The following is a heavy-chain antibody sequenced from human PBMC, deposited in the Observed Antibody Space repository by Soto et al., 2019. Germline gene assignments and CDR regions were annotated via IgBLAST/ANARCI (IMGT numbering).Heavy chain of an antibody. CDR3: AKINRSNSYASY. V-gene: IGHV3-15*07. CDR1: GFTFADAW. Sequence: GGSLRLSCAASGFTFADAWMIWVRQAPGKGLEWVGRLNSYTDAGTTDYAAPVKGRFTVSRDDSKDTLYLQMNSLKTEDTAVYYCAKINRSNSYASYWGLGTLVTVSS. J-gene: IGHJ4*02. D-gene: IGHD3-16*01. CDR2: LNSYTDAGTT.